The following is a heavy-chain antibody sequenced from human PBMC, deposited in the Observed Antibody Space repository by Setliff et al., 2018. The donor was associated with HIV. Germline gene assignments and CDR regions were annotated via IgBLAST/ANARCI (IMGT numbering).Heavy chain of an antibody. CDR2: IYHSGST. J-gene: IGHJ5*02. CDR3: ARGGTSSNWFDP. V-gene: IGHV4-39*01. D-gene: IGHD1-26*01. CDR1: GGSISSDNYY. Sequence: SETLSLTCTVSGGSISSDNYYWTWIRQSAGKGLEWIGSIYHSGSTYYNPSLKSRVSISVDTSKNQFSLKLTSVSAADTAVYYCARGGTSSNWFDPWGQGTLVTVSS.